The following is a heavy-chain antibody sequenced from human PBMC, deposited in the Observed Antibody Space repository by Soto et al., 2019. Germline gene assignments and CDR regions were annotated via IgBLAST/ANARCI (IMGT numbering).Heavy chain of an antibody. J-gene: IGHJ4*02. CDR2: ISYDGSNK. CDR3: AKAAYSGSYFDY. CDR1: GFTFSSYG. Sequence: QVQLVESGGGVVQPGRSLRLSCAASGFTFSSYGMHRVRQAPGKGLEWVAVISYDGSNKYYADSVKGRFTISRDNSKNTLYLQMNSLRAEDTAVYYCAKAAYSGSYFDYWGQGTLVTVSS. V-gene: IGHV3-30*18. D-gene: IGHD1-26*01.